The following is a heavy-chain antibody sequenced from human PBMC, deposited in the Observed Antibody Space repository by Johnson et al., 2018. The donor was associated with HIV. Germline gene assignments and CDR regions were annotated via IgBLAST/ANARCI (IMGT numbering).Heavy chain of an antibody. J-gene: IGHJ3*02. Sequence: VQLVESGGGVVRPGGSLRLSCAASGFTFSNAWMSWVRQAPGKGLEWVGRIKSKTDGGTTDYAAPVKGRFTISRDGSKNTLYLQMNSLKTEDTAVYYCTTGLYWNDAFDIRGQGTMVTVSS. V-gene: IGHV3-15*01. CDR2: IKSKTDGGTT. CDR3: TTGLYWNDAFDI. CDR1: GFTFSNAW. D-gene: IGHD1-1*01.